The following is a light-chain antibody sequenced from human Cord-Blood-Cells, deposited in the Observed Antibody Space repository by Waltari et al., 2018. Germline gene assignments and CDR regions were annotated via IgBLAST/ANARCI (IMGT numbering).Light chain of an antibody. CDR3: CSYAGSSTHVV. Sequence: QSALTQPAPVSGSPGQSITIPLTGTTRDVGSSTLVPWYPQHPGKAPKLMIYEGSKRPSGVSNRFSGSKSGNTASLTISGLQAEDEADYYCCSYAGSSTHVVFGGGTKLTVL. CDR2: EGS. CDR1: TRDVGSSTL. J-gene: IGLJ2*01. V-gene: IGLV2-23*01.